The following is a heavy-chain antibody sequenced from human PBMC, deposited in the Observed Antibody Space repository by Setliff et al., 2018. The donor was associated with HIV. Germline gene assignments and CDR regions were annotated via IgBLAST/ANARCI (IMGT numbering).Heavy chain of an antibody. CDR2: IIPIFGSP. CDR3: TRDRNLNREPYYFDY. Sequence: SVKVSCKASGGTFSGYAFSWVRQALGQGLDWMGGIIPIFGSPTYAQRFQGRLTITADESTSTAYMELSSLRSEDTAVYYCTRDRNLNREPYYFDYWGQGTLVTVSS. V-gene: IGHV1-69*13. CDR1: GGTFSGYA. D-gene: IGHD1-1*01. J-gene: IGHJ4*02.